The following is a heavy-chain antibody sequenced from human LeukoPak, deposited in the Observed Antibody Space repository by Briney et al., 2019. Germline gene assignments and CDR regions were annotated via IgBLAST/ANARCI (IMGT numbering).Heavy chain of an antibody. D-gene: IGHD6-13*01. CDR2: ISPDGSDT. J-gene: IGHJ4*02. CDR1: GYSFTNYW. V-gene: IGHV5-51*01. CDR3: ARLTSSWSFDY. Sequence: GESLKISCKGSGYSFTNYWIGWVRQMPGKGLEWMGIISPDGSDTRYSPSFQGQVTISADRSITTAYLQWSSLKASDTAMYYCARLTSSWSFDYWGQGTLVTVSS.